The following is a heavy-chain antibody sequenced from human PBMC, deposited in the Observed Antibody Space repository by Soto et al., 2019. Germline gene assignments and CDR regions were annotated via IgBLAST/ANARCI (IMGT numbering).Heavy chain of an antibody. CDR3: ARVGSPHVPSFYP. D-gene: IGHD3-10*01. Sequence: QVQLQESGPELVRPSETLSLTCTVSGVSITYVYWSWVRQPPAKGLERIGYISYSGIFNQTPSLKRCVHRCRETSKNQFYRRLTSGSAAATALDYCARVGSPHVPSFYPWGQGTLVIVCS. V-gene: IGHV4-59*01. J-gene: IGHJ5*02. CDR1: GVSITYVY. CDR2: ISYSGIF.